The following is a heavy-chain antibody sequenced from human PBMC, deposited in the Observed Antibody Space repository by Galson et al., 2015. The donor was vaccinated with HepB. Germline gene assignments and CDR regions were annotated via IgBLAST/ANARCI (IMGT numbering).Heavy chain of an antibody. Sequence: SLRLYCADSGFTFSSYSMNWVRQAPGKGLDWVSYISSSSSIVYYADSVKGRFTISRDNAKNSLYLQMNSLRPEDTAVYYCARLGAVNTDFDYWGQGTLVTVSS. D-gene: IGHD4-17*01. J-gene: IGHJ4*02. V-gene: IGHV3-48*01. CDR1: GFTFSSYS. CDR3: ARLGAVNTDFDY. CDR2: ISSSSSIV.